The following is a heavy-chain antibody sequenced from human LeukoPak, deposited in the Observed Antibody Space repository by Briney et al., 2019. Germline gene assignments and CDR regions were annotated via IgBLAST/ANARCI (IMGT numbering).Heavy chain of an antibody. CDR3: AKLTVAGPFDY. CDR2: ISGSAGST. J-gene: IGHJ4*02. D-gene: IGHD6-19*01. V-gene: IGHV3-23*01. Sequence: PGGSLRLSCAVSGFTFSSYAMNWVRQAPGKGLEWVSAISGSAGSTYYADSVKGRFTISRDNSKNTLYLQMNSLRAEDTAVYYCAKLTVAGPFDYWGQGTLVTVSS. CDR1: GFTFSSYA.